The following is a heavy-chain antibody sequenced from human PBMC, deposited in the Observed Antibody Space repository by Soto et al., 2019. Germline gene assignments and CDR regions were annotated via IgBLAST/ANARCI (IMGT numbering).Heavy chain of an antibody. CDR2: ISYDGSNK. V-gene: IGHV3-30-3*01. J-gene: IGHJ6*01. D-gene: IGHD6-19*01. Sequence: QVQLVESGGGVVQPGRSLRLSCAASGFTFSSYAMHWVRQAPGKGLEWVAVISYDGSNKYYADSVKGRFTISRDNSKNTLYLQMNSLRAEDTAVYYCARDRLGRELYYYYYGMDVW. CDR3: ARDRLGRELYYYYYGMDV. CDR1: GFTFSSYA.